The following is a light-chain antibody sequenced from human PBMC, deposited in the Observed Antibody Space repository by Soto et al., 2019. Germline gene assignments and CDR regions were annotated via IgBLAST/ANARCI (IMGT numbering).Light chain of an antibody. J-gene: IGKJ2*01. CDR1: QNVRGY. CDR3: QQRSDWPGT. CDR2: DAS. V-gene: IGKV3-11*01. Sequence: DIVLTQSPATLSLSPGHRATLSCRASQNVRGYLAWYQQRAGQAPRLLIYDASNRATGVSARFSGSGSGTDFTLTISSLEPEDFAVYYCQQRSDWPGTFGQGTKLEIK.